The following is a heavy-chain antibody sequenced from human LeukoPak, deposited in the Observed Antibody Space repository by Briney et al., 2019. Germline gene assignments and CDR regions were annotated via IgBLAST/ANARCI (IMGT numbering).Heavy chain of an antibody. V-gene: IGHV4-34*01. CDR1: GGSFSGYY. Sequence: PSETLSPTCAVYGGSFSGYYWSWIRQPPGKGLEWIGEINHSGSTNYNPSLKSRVTISVDTSKNQFSLKLSSVTATDTAVYYCARENSITMVRGVIIRNNWFDPWGQGTLVTVSS. J-gene: IGHJ5*02. CDR2: INHSGST. CDR3: ARENSITMVRGVIIRNNWFDP. D-gene: IGHD3-10*01.